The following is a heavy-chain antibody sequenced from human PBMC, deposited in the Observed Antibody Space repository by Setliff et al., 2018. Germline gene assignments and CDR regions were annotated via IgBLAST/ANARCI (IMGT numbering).Heavy chain of an antibody. V-gene: IGHV3-48*01. Sequence: PGGSLRLSCAASGFTFSNHYMDWVRQAPGKGLEWVSGIGGRGISTYYADSVKGRFTISGDNVKNSLFLQMNSLRAEDTAVYYCVRDLHWGFDYWGLGALVTVSS. D-gene: IGHD7-27*01. J-gene: IGHJ4*02. CDR2: IGGRGIST. CDR1: GFTFSNHY. CDR3: VRDLHWGFDY.